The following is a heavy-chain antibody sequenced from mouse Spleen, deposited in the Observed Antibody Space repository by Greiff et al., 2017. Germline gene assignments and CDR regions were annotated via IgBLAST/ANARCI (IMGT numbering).Heavy chain of an antibody. J-gene: IGHJ4*01. CDR1: GYTFTSYW. CDR2: IHPNSGST. V-gene: IGHV1-64*01. Sequence: VQLQQPGAELVKPGASVKLSCKASGYTFTSYWMHWVKQRPGQGLEWIGMIHPNSGSTNYNEKFKSKATLTVDKSSSTAYMQLSSLTSEDSAVYYCARGGDGYYDYAMDYWGQGTSVTVSS. CDR3: ARGGDGYYDYAMDY. D-gene: IGHD2-3*01.